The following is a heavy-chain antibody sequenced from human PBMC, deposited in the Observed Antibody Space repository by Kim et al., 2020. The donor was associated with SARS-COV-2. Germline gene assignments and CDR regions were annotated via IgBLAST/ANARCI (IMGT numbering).Heavy chain of an antibody. V-gene: IGHV3-49*03. Sequence: GGSLRLSCTASGFTFGDYAMSWFRQAPGKGLEWVGFIRSKAYGGTTEYAASVKSRFTISRDDSKSIAYLQMNSLKTEDTAVYYCTRGMYYYDGDYYYGMDVWGQGTTVTVSS. J-gene: IGHJ6*02. CDR2: IRSKAYGGTT. D-gene: IGHD3-22*01. CDR3: TRGMYYYDGDYYYGMDV. CDR1: GFTFGDYA.